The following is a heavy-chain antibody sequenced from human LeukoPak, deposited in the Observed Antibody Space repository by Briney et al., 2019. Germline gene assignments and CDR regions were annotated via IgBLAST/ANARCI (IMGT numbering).Heavy chain of an antibody. V-gene: IGHV3-74*01. J-gene: IGHJ4*02. Sequence: GGSLRLSCAASGFTFSSYWMHWVRHAPGKGLVWVSRINSDGSSTSYADSVKGRFTISRDNAKNTLYLQMNSLRAEDTAVYYCARAGIAAAGTKNSWGQGTLVTVSS. CDR2: INSDGSST. CDR1: GFTFSSYW. D-gene: IGHD6-13*01. CDR3: ARAGIAAAGTKNS.